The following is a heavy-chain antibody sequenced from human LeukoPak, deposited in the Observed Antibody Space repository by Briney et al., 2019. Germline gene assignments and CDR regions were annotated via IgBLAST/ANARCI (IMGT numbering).Heavy chain of an antibody. J-gene: IGHJ4*02. Sequence: ASVKVSCKASGYTFTGYYMHWVLQAPGQGREWMGWINPNSGGTNYAQKFQGRVTMTRDTSISTAYMELSRLRSDDTAVYYCARILYGDYDIIDYWGQGTLVTVSS. V-gene: IGHV1-2*02. CDR1: GYTFTGYY. CDR2: INPNSGGT. D-gene: IGHD4-17*01. CDR3: ARILYGDYDIIDY.